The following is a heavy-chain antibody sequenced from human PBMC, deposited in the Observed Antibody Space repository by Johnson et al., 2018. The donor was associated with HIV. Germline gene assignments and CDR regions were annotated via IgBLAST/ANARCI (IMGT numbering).Heavy chain of an antibody. D-gene: IGHD1-26*01. Sequence: VQLVESGGGVVQPGGSLRLSCAASGFTFSSYAMSWVRQAPGKGLEWVSAISGSGGSTYYADSVKGRFTISRDNSKNTLYLQMNSLRAEDTAVYYCAKDRPPSDIIVGASAHDAFDIWGQGTMVSVSS. V-gene: IGHV3-23*04. J-gene: IGHJ3*02. CDR1: GFTFSSYA. CDR3: AKDRPPSDIIVGASAHDAFDI. CDR2: ISGSGGST.